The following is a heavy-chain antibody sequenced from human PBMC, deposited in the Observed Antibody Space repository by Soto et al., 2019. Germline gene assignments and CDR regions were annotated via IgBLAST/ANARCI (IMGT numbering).Heavy chain of an antibody. CDR1: GGSISSGGYS. D-gene: IGHD6-19*01. Sequence: PSETLSLTCAVSGGSISSGGYSWSWIRQPPGKGLEWIGYIYHSGSTYYNPSLKSRVTISVDRSKNQFSLKLSSVTAADTAVYYCARAGGLGAVAADSWGQGTLVTVSS. CDR2: IYHSGST. CDR3: ARAGGLGAVAADS. J-gene: IGHJ4*02. V-gene: IGHV4-30-2*01.